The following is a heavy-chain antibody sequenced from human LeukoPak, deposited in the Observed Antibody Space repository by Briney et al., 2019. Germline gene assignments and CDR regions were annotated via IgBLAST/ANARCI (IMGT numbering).Heavy chain of an antibody. CDR3: ARGRLTYYYGSGSSYFDY. CDR1: GGSFRGYY. Sequence: PSYTVSLTCALYGGSFRGYYWSWIRQPPGKGLEWIGEINHSGSTNYNPSLQSRVTISVDTSKNQFSRKRSSVTAADTAVYYCARGRLTYYYGSGSSYFDYWGQGTLVTVSS. J-gene: IGHJ4*02. D-gene: IGHD3-10*01. V-gene: IGHV4-34*01. CDR2: INHSGST.